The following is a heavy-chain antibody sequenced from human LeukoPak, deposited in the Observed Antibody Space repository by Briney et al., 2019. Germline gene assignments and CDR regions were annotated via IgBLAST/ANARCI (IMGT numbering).Heavy chain of an antibody. CDR3: AGGGTIFGVVIIYRGFDY. J-gene: IGHJ4*02. CDR1: GGSFSGYY. Sequence: SETLSLTCAVYGGSFSGYYWSWIRQPPGKGLEWIGEINHSGSTNYNPSLKSRVTISVDTSKNQFSLKLSSVTAADTAVYYCAGGGTIFGVVIIYRGFDYWGQGTLVTVSS. V-gene: IGHV4-34*01. CDR2: INHSGST. D-gene: IGHD3-3*01.